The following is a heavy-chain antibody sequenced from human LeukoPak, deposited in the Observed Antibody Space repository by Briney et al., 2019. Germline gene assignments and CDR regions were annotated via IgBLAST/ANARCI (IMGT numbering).Heavy chain of an antibody. CDR3: ARGPGLDV. Sequence: GGSLRLSCAVSGVTVSGNYMTWVRQAPGKGLEWVSIIYTGGDTYYADSVKGRFTSSRDSSKNTLYLQMNSLRAEDTAVYYCARGPGLDVWGQGTTVTVSS. J-gene: IGHJ6*02. V-gene: IGHV3-66*01. CDR2: IYTGGDT. CDR1: GVTVSGNY.